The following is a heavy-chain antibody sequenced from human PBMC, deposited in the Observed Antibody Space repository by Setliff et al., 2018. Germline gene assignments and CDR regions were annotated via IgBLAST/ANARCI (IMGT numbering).Heavy chain of an antibody. V-gene: IGHV1-8*03. CDR3: ARRGLGYDFWSGYYTMYYFDY. J-gene: IGHJ4*02. Sequence: ASVKVSCKASGYTFASYDINWVRQATGQGLEWMGWMNPNSGNTGYAQKFQGRVTITRNTSISTAYMELSSLRSEDTAVYYCARRGLGYDFWSGYYTMYYFDYWGQGTLVTVSS. D-gene: IGHD3-3*01. CDR2: MNPNSGNT. CDR1: GYTFASYD.